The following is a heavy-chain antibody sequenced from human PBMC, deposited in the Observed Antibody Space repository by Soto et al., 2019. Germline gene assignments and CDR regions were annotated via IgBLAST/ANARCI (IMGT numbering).Heavy chain of an antibody. Sequence: ASVKVSCKASGGTFSSYTISWVRQAPGQGLEWMGRIIPILGIANYAQKFQGRVTITADKSTSTAYMELSSLRSEDTAVYYCAREPPFPRTGTSSGPDYWGQGTLVTVSS. D-gene: IGHD1-1*01. V-gene: IGHV1-69*04. CDR1: GGTFSSYT. J-gene: IGHJ4*02. CDR3: AREPPFPRTGTSSGPDY. CDR2: IIPILGIA.